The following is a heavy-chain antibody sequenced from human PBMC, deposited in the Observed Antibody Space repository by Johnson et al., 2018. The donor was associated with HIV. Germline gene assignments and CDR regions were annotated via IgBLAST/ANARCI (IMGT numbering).Heavy chain of an antibody. Sequence: VLLVESGGGLVQPGGSLRLYCVASGFTFSSNALNWFRQAPGKGLEWVSVISGSGDSTGYADSVKGRFTISRDNSKNTLFLQMDSLRAEDTAVYYCVRRRYSSTWRDASDIWGQGTMVTVSS. CDR1: GFTFSSNA. CDR2: ISGSGDST. V-gene: IGHV3-23*04. J-gene: IGHJ3*02. D-gene: IGHD2-2*01. CDR3: VRRRYSSTWRDASDI.